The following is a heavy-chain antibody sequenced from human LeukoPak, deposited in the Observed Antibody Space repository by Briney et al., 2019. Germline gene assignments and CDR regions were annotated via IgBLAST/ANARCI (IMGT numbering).Heavy chain of an antibody. CDR1: GFTFSSYA. CDR2: ISTSGSTI. V-gene: IGHV3-48*04. CDR3: ASRIAARPIDY. D-gene: IGHD6-6*01. Sequence: PGGSLRLSCAASGFTFSSYAMHWVRQAPGKGLEWASYISTSGSTIYYADSVKGRFTISRDNAKNSLYLQMNSLRAEDTAVYYCASRIAARPIDYWGQGTLVTVSS. J-gene: IGHJ4*02.